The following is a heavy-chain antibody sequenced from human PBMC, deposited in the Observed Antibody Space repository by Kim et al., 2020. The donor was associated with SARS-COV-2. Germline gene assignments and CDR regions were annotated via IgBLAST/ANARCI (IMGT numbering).Heavy chain of an antibody. Sequence: SETLSLTCTVSGGSISSSSYYWGWIRQPPGKGLEWIGSIYYSGSTYYNPSLKSRVTISVDTSKNQFSLKLSSVTAADTAVYYCATLGDWPRRDYWGQGTLVTVSS. CDR2: IYYSGST. CDR3: ATLGDWPRRDY. J-gene: IGHJ4*02. D-gene: IGHD3-16*01. V-gene: IGHV4-39*01. CDR1: GGSISSSSYY.